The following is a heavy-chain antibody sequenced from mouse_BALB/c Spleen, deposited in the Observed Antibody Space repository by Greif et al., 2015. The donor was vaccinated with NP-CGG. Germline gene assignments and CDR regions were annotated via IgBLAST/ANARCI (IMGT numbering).Heavy chain of an antibody. CDR3: NYYYGGAMDY. D-gene: IGHD1-1*01. Sequence: EVQLQQSGAELVRSGASVKLSCTASGFNIKDYYMHWVKQRPEQGLEWIGWIDPENGDTEYAPKFQGKATMTADTSSNTACLQLSSLTSEDTAVYYCNYYYGGAMDYWGQGTSVTVSS. J-gene: IGHJ4*01. CDR2: IDPENGDT. V-gene: IGHV14-4*02. CDR1: GFNIKDYY.